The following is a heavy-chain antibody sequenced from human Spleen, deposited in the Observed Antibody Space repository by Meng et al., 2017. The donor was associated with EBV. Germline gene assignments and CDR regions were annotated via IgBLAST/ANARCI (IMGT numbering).Heavy chain of an antibody. CDR2: LIPMSGAP. CDR1: GGTFRSDA. V-gene: IGHV1-69*01. CDR3: ASESGRGFTPDY. D-gene: IGHD3-10*01. J-gene: IGHJ4*02. Sequence: QLRLGQSGVEGRKPGSSGKVSCKTSGGTFRSDAISWVRQGPGQGLERMGGLIPMSGAPHYAQKFQDRVTITADESTSTHYMDLSGLRSEDTAVYYCASESGRGFTPDYWGQGTLVTVSS.